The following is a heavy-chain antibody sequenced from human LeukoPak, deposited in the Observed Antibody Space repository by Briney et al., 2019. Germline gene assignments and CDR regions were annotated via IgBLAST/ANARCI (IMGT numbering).Heavy chain of an antibody. Sequence: SETLSLTCTVSGGSISSYYWSWIRQPPGKGLERIGYIYYSGGTNYNPSLKSRVTISVDTSKNQFSLKLSSVTAADTAVYYCARQRIAADYWGQGTLVTVSS. D-gene: IGHD6-13*01. V-gene: IGHV4-59*01. CDR2: IYYSGGT. J-gene: IGHJ4*02. CDR3: ARQRIAADY. CDR1: GGSISSYY.